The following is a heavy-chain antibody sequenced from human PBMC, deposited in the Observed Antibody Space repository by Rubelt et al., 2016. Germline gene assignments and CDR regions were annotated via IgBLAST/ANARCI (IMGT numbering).Heavy chain of an antibody. CDR2: ISGNGGTT. CDR3: AKGSGNTSGPIN. Sequence: EVRLLESGGGLVQPGGSLRLSCVASGFTFSNYPMTWVRQAPGKGLEWVSGISGNGGTTYYADSVQGRLTISRDNSRNTLYLQMDSLRAEDTAVYYCAKGSGNTSGPINWGQGTLVTVSS. CDR1: GFTFSNYP. J-gene: IGHJ4*02. D-gene: IGHD1-26*01. V-gene: IGHV3-23*01.